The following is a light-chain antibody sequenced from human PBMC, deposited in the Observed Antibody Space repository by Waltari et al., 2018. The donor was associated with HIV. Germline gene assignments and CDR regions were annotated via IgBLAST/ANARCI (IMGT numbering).Light chain of an antibody. J-gene: IGLJ2*01. CDR2: DVS. Sequence: QSALTQPRSVSGSPGQSVTISCTGTSSDVGGYNYVSWYQQHPGKAPKLMIYDVSKRPSGVPDRFSGSKSGNTASLTISGLQAEDEADYYCCSYAGSYTFEGSNVVFGGGTKLTVL. CDR1: SSDVGGYNY. V-gene: IGLV2-11*01. CDR3: CSYAGSYTFEGSNVV.